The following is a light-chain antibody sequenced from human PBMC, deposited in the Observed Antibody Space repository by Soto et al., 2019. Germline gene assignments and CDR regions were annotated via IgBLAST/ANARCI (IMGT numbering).Light chain of an antibody. CDR3: QQYARPPPCT. CDR2: GAS. Sequence: ESVLTQSPGTLSLSPGDRATLSCRASQSVSSSYLAWYQQNPGQAPRLLIYGASSRATGIPDRFSGSGSGTDFTLTISRLEPDGCAVKQCQQYARPPPCTSVHGTQVDIK. CDR1: QSVSSSY. J-gene: IGKJ1*01. V-gene: IGKV3-20*01.